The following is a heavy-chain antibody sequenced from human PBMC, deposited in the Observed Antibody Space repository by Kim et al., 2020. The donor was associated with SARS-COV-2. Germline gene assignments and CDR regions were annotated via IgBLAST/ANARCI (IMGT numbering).Heavy chain of an antibody. Sequence: GGSLRLSCAASGFTFSSYAMHWVRQAPGKGLEWVAVISYDGSNKYYADSVKGRFTISRDNSKNTLYLQMNSLRAEDTAVYYCARAGYYGSGSSPFDYWGQGTLVTVSS. CDR3: ARAGYYGSGSSPFDY. V-gene: IGHV3-30*04. CDR1: GFTFSSYA. D-gene: IGHD3-10*01. CDR2: ISYDGSNK. J-gene: IGHJ4*02.